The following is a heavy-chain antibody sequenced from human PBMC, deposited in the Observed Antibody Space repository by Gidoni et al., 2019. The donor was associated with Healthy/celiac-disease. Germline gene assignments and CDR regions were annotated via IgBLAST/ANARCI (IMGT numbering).Heavy chain of an antibody. CDR1: GFTFSDYT. CDR3: AKINGYCSSTSCYTSGSFDY. D-gene: IGHD2-2*02. CDR2: ISWDGVTT. J-gene: IGHJ4*02. Sequence: EVQLVESGGVVVQPGGSLRLSCAASGFTFSDYTMPWVRQAPGQGLEWVSLISWDGVTTYYADSVKGRFTISRDNSKNSLYLQMNSLRTEDTALYYCAKINGYCSSTSCYTSGSFDYWGQGTLVTVSS. V-gene: IGHV3-43*01.